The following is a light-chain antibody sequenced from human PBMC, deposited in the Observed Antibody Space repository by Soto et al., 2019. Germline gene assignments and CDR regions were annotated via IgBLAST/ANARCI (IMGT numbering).Light chain of an antibody. J-gene: IGKJ1*01. CDR1: QTISNW. CDR3: QQYSDSSWA. V-gene: IGKV1-5*01. CDR2: DAS. Sequence: DIHMTQSPSTLSASVGDRVTITCRASQTISNWLAWYQQRPGKAPKLLIYDASTLESGVPSRFSGSGSGTEFTLTISSLQPDDFATYYCQQYSDSSWAFGQGTKVEIK.